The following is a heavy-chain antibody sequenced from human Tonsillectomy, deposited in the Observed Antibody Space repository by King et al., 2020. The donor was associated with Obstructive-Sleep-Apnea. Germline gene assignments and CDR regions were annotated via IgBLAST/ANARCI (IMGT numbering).Heavy chain of an antibody. V-gene: IGHV3-30*18. Sequence: VQLVESGGGVVQPGRSLRLSCAASGFTFSSYGMHWVRQAPGKGLEWVAVISYDGSNKYYADSVQGRFTISRDNSKNTRYLQMNSLRAEDTAVYYCAKDQARDYGSGSWSDYWGQGTLVTVSS. CDR1: GFTFSSYG. CDR3: AKDQARDYGSGSWSDY. J-gene: IGHJ4*02. CDR2: ISYDGSNK. D-gene: IGHD3-10*01.